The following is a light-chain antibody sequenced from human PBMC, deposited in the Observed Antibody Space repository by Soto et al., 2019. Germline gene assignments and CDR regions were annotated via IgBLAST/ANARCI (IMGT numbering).Light chain of an antibody. CDR3: QHSNSPPMYS. CDR2: GAS. CDR1: QSISSY. J-gene: IGKJ2*03. V-gene: IGKV1-39*01. Sequence: DIQMTQSPSSLSASVGDRVTITCRASQSISSYLSWYQLKPGTAPKVLIYGASSLQSGVPSRFSGSGSGTYFPITIRRLQHEDSATYYCQHSNSPPMYSFGQGTKLEIK.